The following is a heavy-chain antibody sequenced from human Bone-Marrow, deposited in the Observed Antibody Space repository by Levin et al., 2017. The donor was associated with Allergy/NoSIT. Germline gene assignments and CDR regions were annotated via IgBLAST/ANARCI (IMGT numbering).Heavy chain of an antibody. Sequence: SETLSLTCAVSGYSVSSEYYWGWIRQPPGKALEWIGHTYHDGTTYYNPSLKSRVTISIDTSKNQFSLRLRFVTATDTAIYYFARESGDYYFDYWGQGTLVTASS. CDR2: TYHDGTT. CDR1: GYSVSSEYY. CDR3: ARESGDYYFDY. V-gene: IGHV4-38-2*02. D-gene: IGHD4-17*01. J-gene: IGHJ4*02.